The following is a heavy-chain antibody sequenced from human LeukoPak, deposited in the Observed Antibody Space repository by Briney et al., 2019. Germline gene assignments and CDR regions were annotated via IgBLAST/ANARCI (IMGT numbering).Heavy chain of an antibody. CDR1: GGSISSYY. CDR3: ARDSGTTGEVKFDP. J-gene: IGHJ5*02. V-gene: IGHV4-4*07. Sequence: SETLSLTCTVSGGSISSYYWSWIRQPAGKGLEWIGRIYGSGTITYNPSLKSRVTMSVDTAKNQVSLRLSSVAAADTAVYYCARDSGTTGEVKFDPWGQGSLVTVSS. CDR2: IYGSGTI. D-gene: IGHD3-10*01.